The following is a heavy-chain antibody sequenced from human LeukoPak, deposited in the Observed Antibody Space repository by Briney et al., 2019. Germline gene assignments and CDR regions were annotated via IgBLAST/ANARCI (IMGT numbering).Heavy chain of an antibody. CDR3: AKDRGNYADY. J-gene: IGHJ4*02. CDR2: ISSSSSTI. CDR1: GFTFSSYS. V-gene: IGHV3-48*01. D-gene: IGHD4-23*01. Sequence: GGSLRLSCAASGFTFSSYSMNWVRQAPGKGLEWVSYISSSSSTIYYADSVKGRFTISRDNSKNTLYLQMNSLRAEDTAVYYCAKDRGNYADYWGQGTLVTVSS.